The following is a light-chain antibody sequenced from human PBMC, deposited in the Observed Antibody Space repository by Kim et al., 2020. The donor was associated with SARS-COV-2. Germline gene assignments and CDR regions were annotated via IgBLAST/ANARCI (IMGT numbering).Light chain of an antibody. J-gene: IGLJ3*02. CDR1: KLGDKY. CDR3: QAWDSSTWV. Sequence: SYELTQPPSVSVSPGQTASITCSGDKLGDKYACWYQQKPGQSLVLVIYQDSKRPSGIPERFSGSNSGNTATLTIGGTQAMDEADYYCQAWDSSTWVFGGGTQLTVL. V-gene: IGLV3-1*01. CDR2: QDS.